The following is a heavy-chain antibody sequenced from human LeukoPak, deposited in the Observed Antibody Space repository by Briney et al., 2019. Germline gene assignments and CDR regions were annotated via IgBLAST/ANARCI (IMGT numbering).Heavy chain of an antibody. CDR1: GGSISSYY. CDR2: IYYSGST. CDR3: ARLRITIFGVVSPFDY. V-gene: IGHV4-59*08. J-gene: IGHJ4*02. Sequence: SETLSLTCTVSGGSISSYYWSWIRQPPGKGLEWIGYIYYSGSTNYNPSLKSRVTISVDTSKNQFSLKLSSVTAADTAVYYCARLRITIFGVVSPFDYWGQGTLVTVSS. D-gene: IGHD3-3*01.